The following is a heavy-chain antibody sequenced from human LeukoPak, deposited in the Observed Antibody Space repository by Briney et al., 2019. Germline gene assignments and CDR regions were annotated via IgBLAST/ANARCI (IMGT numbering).Heavy chain of an antibody. J-gene: IGHJ4*02. CDR2: IYHTGST. D-gene: IGHD6-19*01. CDR3: ARISSDWPHCYFDY. V-gene: IGHV4-4*02. CDR1: GASISSGGW. Sequence: SGTLSLTCAVSGASISSGGWWTWVRQPPGKGLEWIGEIYHTGSTNYDPSLKSRGTISVDKSKNQFSLKLSSLTAADTAVYYCARISSDWPHCYFDYWGLGALVTVSS.